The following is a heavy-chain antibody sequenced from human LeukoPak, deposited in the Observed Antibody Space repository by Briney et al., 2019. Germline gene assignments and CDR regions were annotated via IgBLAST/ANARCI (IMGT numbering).Heavy chain of an antibody. Sequence: PSETLSLTCTVSGGSISSYYWSWIRQPPGKGLEWIGYIYYSGSTNYNPSLKSRVTISVDTSKNQFSLKLSSVTAADTAVYYCARTGYDFWSGSPKVFDPWGQGTLVTVSS. CDR3: ARTGYDFWSGSPKVFDP. V-gene: IGHV4-59*01. CDR1: GGSISSYY. D-gene: IGHD3-3*01. J-gene: IGHJ5*02. CDR2: IYYSGST.